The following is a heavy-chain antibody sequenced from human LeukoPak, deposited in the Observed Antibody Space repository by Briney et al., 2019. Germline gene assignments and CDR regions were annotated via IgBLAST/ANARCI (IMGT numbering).Heavy chain of an antibody. J-gene: IGHJ3*02. D-gene: IGHD3-3*01. Sequence: SETLSLTCTVSGGSISSGGYYWSWIRQHPGKGLEWIGDIYYSGSTYYNPSLKSRVTISVDTSKNQFSLKLSSVTAADTAVYYCARARAITIFGVVSSPGEAFDIWGQGTMVTVSS. CDR2: IYYSGST. CDR3: ARARAITIFGVVSSPGEAFDI. CDR1: GGSISSGGYY. V-gene: IGHV4-31*03.